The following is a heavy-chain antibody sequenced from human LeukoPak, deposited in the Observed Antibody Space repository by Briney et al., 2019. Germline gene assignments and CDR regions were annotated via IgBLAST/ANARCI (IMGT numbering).Heavy chain of an antibody. CDR3: ARRPGRGSGYPNY. J-gene: IGHJ4*02. Sequence: PSETLSLTCTVSGGSISSSSYYWGWIRQPPGKGLEWIGSIYYSGSTYYNPSLKSRVTISVDTSKNQFSLKLSSVTAADTAVYYCARRPGRGSGYPNYWGQGTLVTVSS. V-gene: IGHV4-39*07. CDR2: IYYSGST. CDR1: GGSISSSSYY. D-gene: IGHD3-22*01.